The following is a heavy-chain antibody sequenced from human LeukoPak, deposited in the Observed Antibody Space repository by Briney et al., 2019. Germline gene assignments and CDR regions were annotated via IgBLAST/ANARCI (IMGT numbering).Heavy chain of an antibody. J-gene: IGHJ4*02. Sequence: PSETLSLTCAVSGGSISSSNWWSWVRQPPGKGLEWIGEIYHSGSTNYNPSLKSRVTISVDKSKNQFSLKLSSVTAADTAVYYCARAPYVACYYGSGSCPDYWGQGTLVTVSS. CDR1: GGSISSSNW. D-gene: IGHD3-10*01. CDR2: IYHSGST. V-gene: IGHV4-4*02. CDR3: ARAPYVACYYGSGSCPDY.